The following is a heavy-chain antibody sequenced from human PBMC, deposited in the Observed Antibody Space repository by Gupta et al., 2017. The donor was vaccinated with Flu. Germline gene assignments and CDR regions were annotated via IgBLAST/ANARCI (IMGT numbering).Heavy chain of an antibody. Sequence: QVQLVQSGAEVKKPGASVKASCKASGYTFTSYHINWVRQATGQGLEWMGWMNPNSGNTGYAQKFQGRVTMTRNTSISTAYMELSSLRSEDTAVYYCARGRNVVVPAAIRPVDYWGQGTLVTVSS. CDR2: MNPNSGNT. V-gene: IGHV1-8*01. D-gene: IGHD2-2*02. CDR1: GYTFTSYH. J-gene: IGHJ4*02. CDR3: ARGRNVVVPAAIRPVDY.